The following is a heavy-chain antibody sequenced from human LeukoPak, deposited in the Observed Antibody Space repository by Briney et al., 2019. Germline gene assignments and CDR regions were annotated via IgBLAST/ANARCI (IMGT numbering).Heavy chain of an antibody. D-gene: IGHD5-18*01. CDR2: INWNGGST. J-gene: IGHJ4*02. CDR1: GFTFDDYG. Sequence: GGSLRLSCAASGFTFDDYGMSWVRQAPGKGLEWVSGINWNGGSTGYADSVKGRFTISRDNAKNSLCLQMNSLRAEDTAVYYCAKAGRYSYGYGFDYWGQGTLVTVSS. CDR3: AKAGRYSYGYGFDY. V-gene: IGHV3-20*04.